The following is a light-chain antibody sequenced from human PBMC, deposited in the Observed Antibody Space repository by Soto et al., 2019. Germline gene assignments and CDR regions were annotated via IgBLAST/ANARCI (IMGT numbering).Light chain of an antibody. CDR2: DDD. CDR3: GSWDSSLSAYV. V-gene: IGLV1-51*01. J-gene: IGLJ1*01. CDR1: SSNIGGNS. Sequence: QAVVTQPPSVSAAPGQKVTISCSGSSSNIGGNSVSWYQQLPGTAPKLLIYDDDKQPSGIPDRFSGSKSGTSATLGITGFQTGDEADYYCGSWDSSLSAYVFATGTKLTVL.